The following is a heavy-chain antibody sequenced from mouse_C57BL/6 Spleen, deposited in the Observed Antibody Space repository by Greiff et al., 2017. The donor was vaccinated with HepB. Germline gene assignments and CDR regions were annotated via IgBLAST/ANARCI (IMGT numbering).Heavy chain of an antibody. V-gene: IGHV3-1*01. D-gene: IGHD6-5*01. Sequence: EVKLEESGPGMVKPSQSLSLTCTVTGYSITSGYDWHWIRHFPGNKLEWMGYISYSGSTNYNPSLKSRIPITHDTSKNHFFLKLNSVTTEDTATYYCARAAYTPYYFDYWGQGTTLTVSS. CDR1: GYSITSGYD. CDR3: ARAAYTPYYFDY. J-gene: IGHJ2*01. CDR2: ISYSGST.